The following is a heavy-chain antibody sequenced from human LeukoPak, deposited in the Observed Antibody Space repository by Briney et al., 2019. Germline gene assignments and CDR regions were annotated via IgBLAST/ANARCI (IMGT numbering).Heavy chain of an antibody. CDR2: ISGSGGST. CDR1: GFTFSSYA. D-gene: IGHD3-3*01. CDR3: AKYYDFWSGYQYTSDYYYYYSMDV. J-gene: IGHJ6*02. Sequence: GGSLRLSCAASGFTFSSYAMSWVRQAPGKGLEWVSAISGSGGSTYYADSVKGRFTISRDNSKNTLYLQMNSLRAEDTAVYYCAKYYDFWSGYQYTSDYYYYYSMDVWGHGTTVTVSS. V-gene: IGHV3-23*01.